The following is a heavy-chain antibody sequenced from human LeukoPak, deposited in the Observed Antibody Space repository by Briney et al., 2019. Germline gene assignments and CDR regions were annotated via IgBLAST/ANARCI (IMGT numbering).Heavy chain of an antibody. Sequence: PGGSLRLSCAASGFTVSSNYMSWVRQAPGKGLEWVSAISGSGGSTYYADSVKGRFTISRDNSKNTLYLQMNSLRAEDTAVYYCAKDRSGQAGSSSWTNWGQGTLVTVSS. CDR3: AKDRSGQAGSSSWTN. CDR2: ISGSGGST. CDR1: GFTVSSNY. D-gene: IGHD6-13*01. J-gene: IGHJ4*02. V-gene: IGHV3-23*01.